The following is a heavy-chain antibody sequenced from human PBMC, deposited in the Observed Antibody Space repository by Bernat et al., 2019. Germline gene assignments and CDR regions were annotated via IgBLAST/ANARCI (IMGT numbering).Heavy chain of an antibody. Sequence: QVQLVQSGAEVKKPGASVKVSCKASGYTFTGYYMHWVRQAPAQGLEWMGWINPNSGGTNYAQKFQGRGTMTRDTSISTPYMELSRLRSDDTAVDYCARAYSGGGYRYDYWGQGTLVTVSS. D-gene: IGHD6-19*01. CDR2: INPNSGGT. CDR3: ARAYSGGGYRYDY. CDR1: GYTFTGYY. J-gene: IGHJ4*02. V-gene: IGHV1-2*02.